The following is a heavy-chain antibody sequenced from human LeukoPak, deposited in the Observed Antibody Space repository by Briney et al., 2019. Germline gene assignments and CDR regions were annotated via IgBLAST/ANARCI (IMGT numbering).Heavy chain of an antibody. J-gene: IGHJ6*03. D-gene: IGHD3-22*01. CDR2: ISGSGGST. V-gene: IGHV3-23*01. Sequence: GGSLRLSCAASGFIVSDHYMNWVRQAPGKGLEWVSAISGSGGSTYYADSVKGRFTISRDNSKNTLYLQMNSLRAEDTAIYYCARHYYDSSGYLGPLYYYYMDVWGKGTTVTVSS. CDR3: ARHYYDSSGYLGPLYYYYMDV. CDR1: GFIVSDHY.